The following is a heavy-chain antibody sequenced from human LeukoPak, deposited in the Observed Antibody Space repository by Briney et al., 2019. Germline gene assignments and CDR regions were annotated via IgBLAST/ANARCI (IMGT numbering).Heavy chain of an antibody. Sequence: AGGTLRLSCVASGFTLSNNYMSWVPQAPGKGLEWVSLIYGGGTTYYADSVKGRFTISSDSSKNTVYLQMNSLRAEDTAVYYCARGPNYGDYGGQWGQGTLVTVSS. V-gene: IGHV3-53*01. CDR3: ARGPNYGDYGGQ. CDR2: IYGGGTT. J-gene: IGHJ4*02. CDR1: GFTLSNNY. D-gene: IGHD4-17*01.